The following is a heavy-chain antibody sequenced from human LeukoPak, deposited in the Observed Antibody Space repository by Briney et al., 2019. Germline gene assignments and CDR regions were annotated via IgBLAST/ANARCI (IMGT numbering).Heavy chain of an antibody. CDR1: GGSMRSYY. CDR3: VREDNCFDP. CDR2: IYYSGST. J-gene: IGHJ5*02. V-gene: IGHV4-59*01. Sequence: SETLSLTCSVSGGSMRSYYWSWIRQPPGKGLEWTGYIYYSGSTNYNPSLKSRVTVSVDTSKNQFSLRLSSVTAADTAVYYCVREDNCFDPWGQGTLVTVSS.